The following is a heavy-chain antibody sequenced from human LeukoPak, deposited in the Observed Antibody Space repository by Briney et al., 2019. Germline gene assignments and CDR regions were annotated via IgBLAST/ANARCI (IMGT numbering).Heavy chain of an antibody. D-gene: IGHD6-19*01. CDR1: GFTFSSYA. J-gene: IGHJ4*02. CDR2: ISGSGGST. CDR3: AKDSSGWYHGY. Sequence: PGGSLRLSGAASGFTFSSYAMSWVRQAPGKGLEWVSGISGSGGSTYYADSVKGRFTISRDNSKNTLYLQMNSLRAEDTAVSYCAKDSSGWYHGYWGQGNLVTVSS. V-gene: IGHV3-23*01.